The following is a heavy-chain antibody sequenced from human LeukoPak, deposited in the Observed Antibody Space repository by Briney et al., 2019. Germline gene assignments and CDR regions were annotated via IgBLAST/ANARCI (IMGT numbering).Heavy chain of an antibody. CDR3: ARDRGSSGWYEFDY. Sequence: GGSLRISCAAFGFTSSNYWMSWVRQAPGKGLEWVANIKQDGSEKYYVDSVKGRFTISRDNAKNSLYLQMNSLRAEDTAVYYCARDRGSSGWYEFDYWGQGTLVTVSS. CDR1: GFTSSNYW. V-gene: IGHV3-7*01. D-gene: IGHD6-19*01. J-gene: IGHJ4*02. CDR2: IKQDGSEK.